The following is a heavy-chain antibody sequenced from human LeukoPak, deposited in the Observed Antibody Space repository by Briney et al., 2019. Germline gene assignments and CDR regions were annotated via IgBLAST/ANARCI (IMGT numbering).Heavy chain of an antibody. D-gene: IGHD3-9*01. CDR3: ARDPTILRYFDWAFDY. V-gene: IGHV3-30-3*01. Sequence: GRSLRLSRAASGFTFDDYAMHWVRQPPGKGLEWVAVISYDGSNKYYADSVKGRFTISRDNSKTTLYLQMNSLRAEDTAVYYCARDPTILRYFDWAFDYWGQGTLVTVSS. CDR1: GFTFDDYA. J-gene: IGHJ4*02. CDR2: ISYDGSNK.